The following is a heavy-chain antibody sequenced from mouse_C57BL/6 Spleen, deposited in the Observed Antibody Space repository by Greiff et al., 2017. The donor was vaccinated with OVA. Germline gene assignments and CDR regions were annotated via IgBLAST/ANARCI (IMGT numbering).Heavy chain of an antibody. CDR3: ARSRNWYFDV. CDR2: IYPGDGDT. V-gene: IGHV1-82*01. CDR1: GYAFSSSW. J-gene: IGHJ1*03. D-gene: IGHD1-1*01. Sequence: QVQLQQSGPELVKPGASVKISCKASGYAFSSSWMNWVKQRPGKGLEWIGRIYPGDGDTNYNGKFKGKATLTADKSSSTAYMQLSSLTSEDSAVYFCARSRNWYFDVWGTETTVTVSS.